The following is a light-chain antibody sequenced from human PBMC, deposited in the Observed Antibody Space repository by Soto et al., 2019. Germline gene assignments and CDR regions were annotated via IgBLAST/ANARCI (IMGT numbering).Light chain of an antibody. CDR3: QQYTGPPTT. CDR1: QTVSSNY. Sequence: EIILTQSPDTLSLSPGERATLSCRASQTVSSNYLAWCQQRPGQAPRLLIYGASTRAAGILDRFSGSGSGTDFTLTITRLEPEDSAVYFCQQYTGPPTTFGQGTRLEIK. V-gene: IGKV3-20*01. CDR2: GAS. J-gene: IGKJ5*01.